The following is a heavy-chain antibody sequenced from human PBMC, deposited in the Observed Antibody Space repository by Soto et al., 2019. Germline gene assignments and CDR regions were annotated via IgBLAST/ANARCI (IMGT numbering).Heavy chain of an antibody. Sequence: QVQLVESGGGVVQPGRSLRLSCAASGFSFSSYVIHWVRQAPGKGLEWVAVIWYDVSNEYHEDSGKGRFSIPRDNSKRMVDLQINSLRAEDTAVYYCEKDRGGGAVVPDYWGQGTLVTVSS. CDR2: IWYDVSNE. CDR3: EKDRGGGAVVPDY. D-gene: IGHD2-21*01. CDR1: GFSFSSYV. J-gene: IGHJ4*02. V-gene: IGHV3-33*06.